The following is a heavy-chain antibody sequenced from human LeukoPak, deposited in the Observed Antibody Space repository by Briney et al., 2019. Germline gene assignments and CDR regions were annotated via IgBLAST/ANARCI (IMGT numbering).Heavy chain of an antibody. D-gene: IGHD6-13*01. V-gene: IGHV4-30-2*01. J-gene: IGHJ3*02. CDR2: IYHSGST. Sequence: SETLSLTCTVSGGSISSGGYYWSWIRQPPGKGLEWIGYIYHSGSTYYNPSLKSRVTISVDRSKNQFSLKLSSVTAADTAVYYCARGVGSSWHGRAFDIWGQGTMVTVSS. CDR1: GGSISSGGYY. CDR3: ARGVGSSWHGRAFDI.